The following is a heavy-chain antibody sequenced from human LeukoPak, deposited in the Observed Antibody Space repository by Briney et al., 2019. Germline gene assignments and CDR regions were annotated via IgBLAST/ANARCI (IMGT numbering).Heavy chain of an antibody. J-gene: IGHJ6*03. V-gene: IGHV3-23*01. CDR2: ISGSGGST. CDR3: AKAAGYYYYMDV. Sequence: PGGSLRLSCAASGFTVSSNYMSWVRQAPGKGLEWVSAISGSGGSTYYADSVKGRFTISRDNSKNTLYLQMNSLRAEDTAVYYCAKAAGYYYYMDVWGKGTTVTVSS. CDR1: GFTVSSNY.